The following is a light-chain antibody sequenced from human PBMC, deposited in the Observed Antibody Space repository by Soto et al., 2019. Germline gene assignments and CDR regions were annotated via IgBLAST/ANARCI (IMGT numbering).Light chain of an antibody. CDR3: QQYNTYSWT. V-gene: IGKV1-5*01. CDR2: DAS. Sequence: DIQMTQSPSTLSASVGDRVTITCRASQSISSWLAWDQQKPGKAPKLLIYDASSLESGVPSRFSGSRSGTEFTLTISSLQPDDVATYYCQQYNTYSWTFGQGTKVDIK. CDR1: QSISSW. J-gene: IGKJ1*01.